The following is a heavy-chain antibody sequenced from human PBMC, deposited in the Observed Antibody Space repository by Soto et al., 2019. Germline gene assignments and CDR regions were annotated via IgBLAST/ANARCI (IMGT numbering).Heavy chain of an antibody. Sequence: GESLKISCKGSGYSFTSYWIGWVRRMPGKGLEWMGIIYPGDSDTRYSPSFQGQVTISADKSISTAYLQWSSLKASDTAMYYCASRIAAAGPGYYGMDVWGQGTTVTVSS. CDR2: IYPGDSDT. V-gene: IGHV5-51*01. J-gene: IGHJ6*02. D-gene: IGHD6-13*01. CDR1: GYSFTSYW. CDR3: ASRIAAAGPGYYGMDV.